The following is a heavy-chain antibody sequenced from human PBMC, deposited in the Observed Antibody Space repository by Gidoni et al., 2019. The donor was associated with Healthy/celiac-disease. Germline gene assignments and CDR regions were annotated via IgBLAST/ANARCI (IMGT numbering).Heavy chain of an antibody. CDR3: ARFEYYDSSGYYYGMDV. Sequence: QVQLQESGPGLVKPSETLSLTCTVSGGSISSYYWSWIRQPPGKGLEWIGYIYYSGSTNYNPSLKSRVTISVDTSKNQFSLKLSSVTAADTAVYYCARFEYYDSSGYYYGMDVWGQGTTVTVSS. D-gene: IGHD3-22*01. CDR2: IYYSGST. J-gene: IGHJ6*02. V-gene: IGHV4-59*01. CDR1: GGSISSYY.